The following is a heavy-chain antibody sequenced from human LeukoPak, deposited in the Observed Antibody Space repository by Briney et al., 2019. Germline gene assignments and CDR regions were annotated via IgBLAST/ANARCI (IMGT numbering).Heavy chain of an antibody. D-gene: IGHD4-17*01. CDR3: ARSEYGDYGDFDY. Sequence: SETLSLTCTVSGNSISSYYWNWIRQPPGKGLEWIGAIYYSGSTNYSPSLKSRVTISIDTSKNQFSLKLSSVTAADTAVYYCARSEYGDYGDFDYWGQGTLVTVSS. CDR2: IYYSGST. CDR1: GNSISSYY. V-gene: IGHV4-59*01. J-gene: IGHJ4*02.